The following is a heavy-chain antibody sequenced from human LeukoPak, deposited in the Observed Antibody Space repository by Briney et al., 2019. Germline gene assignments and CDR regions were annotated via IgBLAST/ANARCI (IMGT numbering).Heavy chain of an antibody. CDR3: ARDPARLYCSSTSCSYYGMDV. CDR2: IYYSGST. J-gene: IGHJ6*02. V-gene: IGHV4-59*01. Sequence: PSETLSLTCTVSGGSISSYYWSWIRQPPGKGLEWIGYIYYSGSTNYNPSLKSRVTISVDTSKNQFSLKLSSVTAADTAVYYCARDPARLYCSSTSCSYYGMDVWGQGTTVTVSS. CDR1: GGSISSYY. D-gene: IGHD2-2*01.